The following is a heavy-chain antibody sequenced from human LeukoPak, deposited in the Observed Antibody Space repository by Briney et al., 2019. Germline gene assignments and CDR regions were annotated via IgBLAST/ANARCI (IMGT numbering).Heavy chain of an antibody. D-gene: IGHD1-26*01. CDR2: IYSGGST. V-gene: IGHV3-53*01. Sequence: GGSLRLSCAASGFTFSSYAMSWVRQAPGKGLEWVSVIYSGGSTYYADSVKGRFTISRDNSKNTLYLQMNSLRAEDTAVYYCASWVGSYAWYFDLWGRGTLVTVSS. CDR3: ASWVGSYAWYFDL. CDR1: GFTFSSYA. J-gene: IGHJ2*01.